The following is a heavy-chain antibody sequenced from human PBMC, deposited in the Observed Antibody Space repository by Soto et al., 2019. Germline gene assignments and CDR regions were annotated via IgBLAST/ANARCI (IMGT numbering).Heavy chain of an antibody. D-gene: IGHD1-7*01. J-gene: IGHJ6*02. CDR2: INPNSGGT. CDR3: ARRWELSGYYYGMDV. Sequence: AASVKVSCKASGYTFTGYSMHWVRQAPGQVLEWMGWINPNSGGTNYAQKFPGRVTMTKDTSISTAHTELSRLSCEDNGECSYARRWELSGYYYGMDVWGEGTTVTV. CDR1: GYTFTGYS. V-gene: IGHV1-2*02.